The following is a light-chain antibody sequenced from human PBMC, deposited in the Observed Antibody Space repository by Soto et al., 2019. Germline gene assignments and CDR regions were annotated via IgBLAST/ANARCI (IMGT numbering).Light chain of an antibody. CDR3: HQYGNSPWT. CDR2: GAS. J-gene: IGKJ1*01. Sequence: EIVLTQSPGTLSLSPGERATLSCRASQSGFSTYLAWFQQKPGQAPRLLIYGASTRAAGVPDRFSGSGSATAFTLTISRLEPEDFAVYYCHQYGNSPWTIDQGTLVE. V-gene: IGKV3-20*01. CDR1: QSGFSTY.